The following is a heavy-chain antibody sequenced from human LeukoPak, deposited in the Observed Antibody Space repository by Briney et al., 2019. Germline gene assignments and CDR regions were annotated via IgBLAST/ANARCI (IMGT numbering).Heavy chain of an antibody. V-gene: IGHV3-23*01. D-gene: IGHD3-3*01. J-gene: IGHJ4*02. CDR1: GFTFGDYA. Sequence: GGSLRLSCTASGFTFGDYALTWVRQAPGKGLEWVSVISGSAGNTYYADSVKGRFTISRDNSKSTLYLQMNSLRAEDTAIYYCAKDIQSGDFWSGSTFDYWGQGTLVTVSS. CDR3: AKDIQSGDFWSGSTFDY. CDR2: ISGSAGNT.